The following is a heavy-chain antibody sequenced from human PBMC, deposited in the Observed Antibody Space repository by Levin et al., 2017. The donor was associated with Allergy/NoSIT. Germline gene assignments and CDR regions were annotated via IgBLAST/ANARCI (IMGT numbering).Heavy chain of an antibody. CDR2: INSDGSST. Sequence: GGSLRLSCAASGFTFSSYWMHWVRQAPGKGLVWVSRINSDGSSTSYADSVKGRFTISRDNAKNTLYLQMNSLRAEDTAVYYCATLGGYYYGSGSYTAFDYWGQGTLVTVSS. CDR1: GFTFSSYW. D-gene: IGHD3-10*01. J-gene: IGHJ4*02. V-gene: IGHV3-74*01. CDR3: ATLGGYYYGSGSYTAFDY.